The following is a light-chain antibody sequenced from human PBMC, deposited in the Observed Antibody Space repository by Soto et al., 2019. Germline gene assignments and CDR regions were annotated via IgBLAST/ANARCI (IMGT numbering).Light chain of an antibody. CDR1: QSVSSSY. CDR3: QQYDSSRWK. Sequence: EIVLTQSPGTLSLSPGERATLSCRASQSVSSSYLAWYQQKPGQAPRLLIYGASSRATGIPDRFSGSGSGTDLTLPLSRQEPKHFAVYYCQQYDSSRWKFGQGPKVEIK. J-gene: IGKJ1*01. CDR2: GAS. V-gene: IGKV3-20*01.